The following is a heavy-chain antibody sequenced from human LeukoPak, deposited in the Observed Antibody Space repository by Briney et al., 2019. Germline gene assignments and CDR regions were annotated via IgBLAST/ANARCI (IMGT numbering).Heavy chain of an antibody. CDR1: GYTFTSYY. J-gene: IGHJ3*02. CDR2: INPSGGST. D-gene: IGHD3-22*01. Sequence: RASVKVSCKTSGYTFTSYYMHWVRQAPGQGLEWMGIINPSGGSTSYAQKFQGRVTMTRDTSTSTVYMELSSLRSEDTAVYYCARDQRGYDSSGYAAFDIWGQGTMVTVSS. V-gene: IGHV1-46*01. CDR3: ARDQRGYDSSGYAAFDI.